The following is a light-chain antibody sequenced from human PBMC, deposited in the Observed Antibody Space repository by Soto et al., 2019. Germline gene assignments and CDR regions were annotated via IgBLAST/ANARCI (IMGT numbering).Light chain of an antibody. V-gene: IGLV2-23*01. CDR1: SIEVGSYDL. J-gene: IGLJ1*01. CDR2: EGS. CDR3: CSYAGSSTLYV. Sequence: QSALTQPASVSGSPGQSITISCTGTSIEVGSYDLVSWYQQHPGKAPKLMIYEGSKRPSGVSNRFSGSKSGNTASLTISGLQAEDEADYYCCSYAGSSTLYVFGTGTKVTVL.